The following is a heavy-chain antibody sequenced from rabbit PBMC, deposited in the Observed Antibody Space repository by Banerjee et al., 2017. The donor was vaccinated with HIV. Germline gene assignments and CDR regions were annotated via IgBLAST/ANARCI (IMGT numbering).Heavy chain of an antibody. Sequence: QEQLEESGGDLVKPEGSLTITCTASGFSFSNKYVMCWVRQAPGKGLEWIACVNTISGDTVYATWAKGRFTISKASWTTVTLQMTSLTAADTASYFCARDGSGWGANFNLWGPGTLVTVS. J-gene: IGHJ4*01. CDR3: ARDGSGWGANFNL. CDR1: GFSFSNKYV. CDR2: VNTISGDT. D-gene: IGHD4-1*01. V-gene: IGHV1S45*01.